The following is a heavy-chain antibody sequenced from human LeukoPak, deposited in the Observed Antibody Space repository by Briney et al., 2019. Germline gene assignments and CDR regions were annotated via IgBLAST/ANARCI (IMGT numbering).Heavy chain of an antibody. J-gene: IGHJ3*02. CDR2: IYPSDSDT. CDR1: GYSFATYW. V-gene: IGHV5-51*01. CDR3: ASSIKVVRGVARHDAFDI. Sequence: GESLKISCKGSGYSFATYWIGWVRQMPGKGLEWMGIIYPSDSDTRYGPSFQGQVTISADKSISTAYLQWSSLKASDTAMYYCASSIKVVRGVARHDAFDIWGQGTMVTVSS. D-gene: IGHD3-10*01.